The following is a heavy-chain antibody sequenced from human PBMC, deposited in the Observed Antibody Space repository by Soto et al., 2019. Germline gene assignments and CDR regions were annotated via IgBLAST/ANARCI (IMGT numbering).Heavy chain of an antibody. J-gene: IGHJ4*02. CDR1: GFTFSSYG. Sequence: GGSLRLSCAASGFTFSSYGMHWVRQAPGKGLEWVAVIWYDGSNKYYADSVKGRFTISRDNSKNTLYLQMNSLRAEDTAVYYCARDVIRLAAAGGSRFDYWGQGTLVTVSS. CDR2: IWYDGSNK. V-gene: IGHV3-33*01. D-gene: IGHD6-13*01. CDR3: ARDVIRLAAAGGSRFDY.